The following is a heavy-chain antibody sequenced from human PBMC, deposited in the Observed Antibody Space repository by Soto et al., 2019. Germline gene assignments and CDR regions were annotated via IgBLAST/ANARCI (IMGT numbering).Heavy chain of an antibody. CDR2: TYFRSKWYN. V-gene: IGHV6-1*01. CDR3: AKGDNLGPKTGYAFDP. J-gene: IGHJ5*02. CDR1: GDRVSGNTAS. D-gene: IGHD5-12*01. Sequence: PSQALSLSGAIPGDRVSGNTASSNWIRQSPSRGLEWLGRTYFRSKWYNDYAVSVKSRIIINPDTSNNQFSLQLNSVTPEDTAVYFCAKGDNLGPKTGYAFDPWGQGIMVTVSS.